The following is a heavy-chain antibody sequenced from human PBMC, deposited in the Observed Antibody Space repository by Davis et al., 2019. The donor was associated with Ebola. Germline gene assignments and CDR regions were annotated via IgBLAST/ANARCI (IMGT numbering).Heavy chain of an antibody. CDR1: GFTLNNYA. J-gene: IGHJ4*02. CDR2: VSGSSGTT. V-gene: IGHV3-48*01. D-gene: IGHD4-17*01. CDR3: ARGDYGDPLRFDD. Sequence: GGSLRLSCAASGFTLNNYAMNWVRQAPGKGLEWVSVVSGSSGTTYYADSVKGRFTISRDKAKKSLYLLMNSLRAEDTAVYYCARGDYGDPLRFDDWGQGTLVTVSS.